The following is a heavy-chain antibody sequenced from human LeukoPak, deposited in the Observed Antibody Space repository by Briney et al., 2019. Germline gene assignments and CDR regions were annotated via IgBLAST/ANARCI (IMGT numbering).Heavy chain of an antibody. J-gene: IGHJ3*01. CDR2: IKKDGSEE. V-gene: IGHV3-7*02. CDR1: GFTFNSYL. D-gene: IGHD1-1*01. CDR3: ARGTPNRNALDL. Sequence: GGTLRLSCAAFGFTFNSYLMSWVRQAPGRGLEWVANIKKDGSEENYLDSVKGRFTVSRDNAKNSLFLQMNSLRGEDTAVYYCARGTPNRNALDLWGQGTMVTISS.